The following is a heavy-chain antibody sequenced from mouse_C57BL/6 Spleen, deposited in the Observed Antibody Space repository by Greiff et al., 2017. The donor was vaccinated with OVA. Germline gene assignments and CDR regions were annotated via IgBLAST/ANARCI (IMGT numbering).Heavy chain of an antibody. CDR2: INPYNGGT. D-gene: IGHD2-4*01. V-gene: IGHV1-19*01. CDR3: AIYGGYDCDVWFAY. Sequence: VQLQQSGPVLVKPGASVKMSCKASGYTFTDYYMNWVKQSHGKSLEWIGVINPYNGGTSYNQKFKGKATLTVDKSSSTAYMELNSLTSEDSAVYYCAIYGGYDCDVWFAYWGQGTLVTVSA. CDR1: GYTFTDYY. J-gene: IGHJ3*01.